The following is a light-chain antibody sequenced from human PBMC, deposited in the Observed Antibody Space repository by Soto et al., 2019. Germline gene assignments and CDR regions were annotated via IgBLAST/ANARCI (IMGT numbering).Light chain of an antibody. Sequence: GERAALSFRASQSVSTNLAWYQQKPGQVPSLLIYGASTRASGIPARFSGSGSGTEFTRSIGSLQSGEFAVYNCQHYSISPSFRQGTRLEIK. CDR2: GAS. V-gene: IGKV3-15*01. CDR1: QSVSTN. CDR3: QHYSISPS. J-gene: IGKJ5*01.